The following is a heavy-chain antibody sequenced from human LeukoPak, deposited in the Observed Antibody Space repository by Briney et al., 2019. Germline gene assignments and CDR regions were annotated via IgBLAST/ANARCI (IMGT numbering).Heavy chain of an antibody. CDR3: ARRRITIFGVVTPYDWFDP. CDR2: IYYSGST. D-gene: IGHD3-3*01. Sequence: SETLSLTCTVSGGSISSYYWSWIRQPPGKGLEWIGYIYYSGSTNYNPSLKSRVTISVDTSKNQFSLKLSSVTAADTAVYYCARRRITIFGVVTPYDWFDPWGQGTLVTVSS. J-gene: IGHJ5*02. CDR1: GGSISSYY. V-gene: IGHV4-59*08.